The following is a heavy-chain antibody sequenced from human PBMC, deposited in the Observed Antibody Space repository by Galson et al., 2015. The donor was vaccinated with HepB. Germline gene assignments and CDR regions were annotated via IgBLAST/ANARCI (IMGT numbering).Heavy chain of an antibody. CDR3: ARAPPTGYCSGGSCYSDAFDI. Sequence: QSGAEVTKPGESLKISCKGSGYSFTSYWIGWVRQMPGKGLEWMGRIDPSDSYTNYSPSFQGHVTISADKSISTAYLQWSSLKASDTAMYYCARAPPTGYCSGGSCYSDAFDIWGQGTMVTVSS. D-gene: IGHD2-15*01. CDR1: GYSFTSYW. J-gene: IGHJ3*02. V-gene: IGHV5-10-1*01. CDR2: IDPSDSYT.